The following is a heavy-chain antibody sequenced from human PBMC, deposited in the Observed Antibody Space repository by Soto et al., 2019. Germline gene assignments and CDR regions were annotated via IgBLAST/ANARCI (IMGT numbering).Heavy chain of an antibody. V-gene: IGHV3-21*01. CDR1: GFTFSSYS. J-gene: IGHJ6*02. D-gene: IGHD3-10*01. CDR3: ARDAARSSGKGRLLYYGMDV. Sequence: EVQLVESGGGLVKPGGSLRLSCAASGFTFSSYSMNWVRQAPGKGLEWVSSISSSSSYIYYADSVKGRFTISRDNAKNSLYLQMNSLRAEDTAVYYCARDAARSSGKGRLLYYGMDVWGQGTTVTVSS. CDR2: ISSSSSYI.